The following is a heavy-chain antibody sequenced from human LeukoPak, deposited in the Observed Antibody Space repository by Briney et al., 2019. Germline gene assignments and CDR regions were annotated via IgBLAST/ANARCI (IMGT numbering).Heavy chain of an antibody. CDR2: ISDSGTKN. J-gene: IGHJ4*02. Sequence: GSLRLSCAASGFTFSTYAMHWVRQAPGKGLEWVSVISDSGTKNYYADSVKGRFTLSRDNSKNMLYLQMNSRRVEDTAVYSCARDQVGGAVDYWGQGTLVTVSS. CDR3: ARDQVGGAVDY. V-gene: IGHV3-30-3*01. D-gene: IGHD6-13*01. CDR1: GFTFSTYA.